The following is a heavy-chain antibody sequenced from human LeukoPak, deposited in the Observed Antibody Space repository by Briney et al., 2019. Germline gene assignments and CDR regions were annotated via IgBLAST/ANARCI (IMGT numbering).Heavy chain of an antibody. CDR3: ARGGRTLIDYGDYV. V-gene: IGHV3-23*01. CDR2: ISGSGGST. J-gene: IGHJ4*02. D-gene: IGHD4-17*01. Sequence: PGGSLRLSCAASGITFGSYAMSWVRQAPGKGLEWVSAISGSGGSTYYADSVKGRFTISRDNSKNTLYLQMNSLRAEDTAVYYCARGGRTLIDYGDYVWGQGTLVTVSS. CDR1: GITFGSYA.